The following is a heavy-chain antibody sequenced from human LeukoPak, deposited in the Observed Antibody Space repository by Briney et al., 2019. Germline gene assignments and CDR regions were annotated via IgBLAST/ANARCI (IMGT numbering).Heavy chain of an antibody. Sequence: SETLSLTCTVSGGSISSGGYSWSWIRQHPGKGLEWIGYIYYSGSTYYNPSLKSRVTISVDTSKNQFSLKLSSVTAADTAVYYCASSPRPVNWFDPWGQGTLVTVSS. V-gene: IGHV4-31*03. CDR1: GGSISSGGYS. CDR3: ASSPRPVNWFDP. J-gene: IGHJ5*02. CDR2: IYYSGST.